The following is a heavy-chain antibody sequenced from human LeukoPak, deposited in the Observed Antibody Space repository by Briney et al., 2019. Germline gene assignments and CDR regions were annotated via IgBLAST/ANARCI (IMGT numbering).Heavy chain of an antibody. CDR3: ARTGIAARPTVWFDP. Sequence: PGGSLRLSCAASGFTFSNYWMHWVRQAPGKGLVWVSYINSDGSSTNYADSVKGRFTISRDNAENTLYLQMNSLRAEDTALYYCARTGIAARPTVWFDPWGQGTLVTVSS. CDR2: INSDGSST. CDR1: GFTFSNYW. J-gene: IGHJ5*02. V-gene: IGHV3-74*01. D-gene: IGHD6-6*01.